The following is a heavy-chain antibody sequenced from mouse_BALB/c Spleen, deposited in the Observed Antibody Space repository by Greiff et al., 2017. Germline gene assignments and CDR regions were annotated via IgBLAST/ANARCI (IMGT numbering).Heavy chain of an antibody. CDR2: IDPSDSYT. J-gene: IGHJ1*01. Sequence: VQLQQPGAELVKPGASVKLSCKASGYTFTSYWMHWVKQRPGQGLEWIGEIDPSDSYTNYNQKFKGKATLTVDKSSSTAYMQLSSLTSEDSAVYYCAYGSSYDWYFDVWGAGTTVTVSS. CDR3: AYGSSYDWYFDV. V-gene: IGHV1-69*02. D-gene: IGHD1-1*01. CDR1: GYTFTSYW.